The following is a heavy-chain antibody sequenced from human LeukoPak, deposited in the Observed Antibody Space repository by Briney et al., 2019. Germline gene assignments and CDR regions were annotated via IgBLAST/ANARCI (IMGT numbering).Heavy chain of an antibody. J-gene: IGHJ4*02. CDR1: GGSFSGYY. V-gene: IGHV4-34*01. CDR3: ARGHSSIAAWWARGFDY. Sequence: GSLRLSCAVYGGSFSGYYWSWIRQPPGKELEWIGEINHSGSTNYNPSLKSRVTISVDTSKNQFSLKLSSVTAADTAVYYCARGHSSIAAWWARGFDYWGQGTLVTVSS. CDR2: INHSGST. D-gene: IGHD6-6*01.